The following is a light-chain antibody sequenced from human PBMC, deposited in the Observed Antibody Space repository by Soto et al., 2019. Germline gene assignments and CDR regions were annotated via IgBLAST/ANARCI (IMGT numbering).Light chain of an antibody. V-gene: IGKV1-39*01. CDR2: AAS. J-gene: IGKJ4*01. CDR1: QSISSY. Sequence: DIQMTQSPSSLSASVGERVNITCRASQSISSYLNWYQQKPGKAPXLLIYAASSLQSGVPSRFSGSGSGTDVTLTISSLQPEEFATYYCQQSYSTPLTSGGGTKVDI. CDR3: QQSYSTPLT.